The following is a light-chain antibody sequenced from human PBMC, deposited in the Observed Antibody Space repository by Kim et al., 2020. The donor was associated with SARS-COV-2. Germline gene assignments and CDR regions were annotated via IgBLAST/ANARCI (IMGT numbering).Light chain of an antibody. J-gene: IGKJ2*01. Sequence: EIVLTQSPGTLSLSPGERATLSCRASQSVSSSYLAWYKQKPGQAPRLLIYGASSRATGIPDRFSGSGSGTDFTLTISRLEPEDFAVYYCQQYGGTFGQGTKLEI. CDR3: QQYGGT. V-gene: IGKV3-20*01. CDR1: QSVSSSY. CDR2: GAS.